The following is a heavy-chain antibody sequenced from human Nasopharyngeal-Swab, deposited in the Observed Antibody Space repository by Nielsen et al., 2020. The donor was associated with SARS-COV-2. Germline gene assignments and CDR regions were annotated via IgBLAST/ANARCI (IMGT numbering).Heavy chain of an antibody. D-gene: IGHD4-23*01. V-gene: IGHV1-58*01. Sequence: SVKVSCKASGFTFTSSAVQWVRQARGQRLEWIGWIVVGSGNTNYAQKFQERVTITRDMSTSTAYMELSSLRSEDTAVYYCAADSTRDDYGGNGVDYFDYWGQGTLDTVSS. CDR1: GFTFTSSA. CDR3: AADSTRDDYGGNGVDYFDY. CDR2: IVVGSGNT. J-gene: IGHJ4*02.